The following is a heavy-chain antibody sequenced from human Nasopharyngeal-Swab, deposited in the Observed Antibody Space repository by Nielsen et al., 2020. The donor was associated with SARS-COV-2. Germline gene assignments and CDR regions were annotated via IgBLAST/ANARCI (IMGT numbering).Heavy chain of an antibody. D-gene: IGHD1-26*01. Sequence: GESLKISCQGSGYRFTSYWIGWVRQMPGKGLEWMGIIYPGDSETRYSPSFQGQVTISADKSITTAYLRWSSLKASDTAVYYCARPLWSYADHFDYWGQGTLVTVSS. J-gene: IGHJ4*02. CDR1: GYRFTSYW. CDR2: IYPGDSET. CDR3: ARPLWSYADHFDY. V-gene: IGHV5-51*01.